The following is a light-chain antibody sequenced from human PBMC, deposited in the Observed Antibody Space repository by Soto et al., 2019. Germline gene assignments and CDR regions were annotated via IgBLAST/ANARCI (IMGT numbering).Light chain of an antibody. CDR3: QQYGSSSYT. V-gene: IGKV3-20*01. CDR1: QSVSSSY. CDR2: DAS. Sequence: EIVLTKSPGTLSLSPGERATLSCRASQSVSSSYLAWYQQKPGQAPRLLIYDASSRATGIPDRFSGSGSGTDFTLTISRLEPEDFAVYYFQQYGSSSYTFGQGTKLEIK. J-gene: IGKJ2*01.